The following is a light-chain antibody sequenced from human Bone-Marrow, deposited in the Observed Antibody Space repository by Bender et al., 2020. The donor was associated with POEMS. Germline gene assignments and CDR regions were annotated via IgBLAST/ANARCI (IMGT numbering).Light chain of an antibody. Sequence: QSALPQPRSVSGSPGQSVTISCTGTSSDVGGYDYVSWYQQHPGKAPKLMIYEISRWPSGVPDRFSGSKSGNTASLTISGLQAEDEADYYCCSYAGRYTWVFGGGTQLTVL. J-gene: IGLJ3*02. CDR1: SSDVGGYDY. CDR2: EIS. V-gene: IGLV2-11*01. CDR3: CSYAGRYTWV.